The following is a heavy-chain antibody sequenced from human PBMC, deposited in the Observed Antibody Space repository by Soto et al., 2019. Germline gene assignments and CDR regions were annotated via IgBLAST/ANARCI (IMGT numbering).Heavy chain of an antibody. D-gene: IGHD3-22*01. CDR3: AKDVYYDSSGYLVY. CDR2: ISGSGGST. Sequence: GGSLRLSCAASGFTFSSYAMSWVRQAPGKGLEWVSAISGSGGSTYYADSVKGRFTISRDNSKNTLYLQMNSLRAEDTAVYYCAKDVYYDSSGYLVYWGQGTLVTVSS. V-gene: IGHV3-23*01. CDR1: GFTFSSYA. J-gene: IGHJ4*02.